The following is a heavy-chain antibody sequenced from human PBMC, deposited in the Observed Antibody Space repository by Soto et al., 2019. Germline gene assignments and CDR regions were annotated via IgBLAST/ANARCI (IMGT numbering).Heavy chain of an antibody. CDR1: GFTFSSYS. D-gene: IGHD5-12*01. Sequence: EVQLVESGGGLVQPGGSLRLSCAASGFTFSSYSMNWVRQAPGKGLEWVSYISSSSSTIYYADSVKGRFTMSRDNAKNSLYLQMNSLRAEDTAVYYCARVGGYDYNGYYYYMDVWGKGTTVTVSS. V-gene: IGHV3-48*01. CDR3: ARVGGYDYNGYYYYMDV. J-gene: IGHJ6*03. CDR2: ISSSSSTI.